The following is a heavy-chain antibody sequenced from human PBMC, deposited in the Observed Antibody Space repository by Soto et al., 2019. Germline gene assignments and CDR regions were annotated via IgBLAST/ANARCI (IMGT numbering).Heavy chain of an antibody. J-gene: IGHJ5*02. CDR1: GYSFNNYG. Sequence: QVLLVQSGAEVKKPGASVNVSCKASGYSFNNYGLAWVRQAPGQGLEWLGWISPNSLYANYAQRIQGRVTMATDSSTGTAYMELRSLRSDDTAVYFCARDIYDRPEGAGIRHWFDPWGQGTLVTVSS. V-gene: IGHV1-18*01. CDR3: ARDIYDRPEGAGIRHWFDP. CDR2: ISPNSLYA. D-gene: IGHD6-13*01.